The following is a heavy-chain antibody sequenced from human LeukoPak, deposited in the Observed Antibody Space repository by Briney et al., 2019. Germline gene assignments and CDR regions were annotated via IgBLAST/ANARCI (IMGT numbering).Heavy chain of an antibody. Sequence: GGSLRLSCAASGFTFDIYAMNWVRQAPGKGLEWVSTISGSADCTYYADSVKGRFTISRDQSKNTLYLQMSSLRADDTAVYYCAKSGLGYCSSTSCLYCFNYWGQGTLVTVSS. V-gene: IGHV3-23*01. CDR3: AKSGLGYCSSTSCLYCFNY. D-gene: IGHD2-2*01. CDR1: GFTFDIYA. CDR2: ISGSADCT. J-gene: IGHJ4*02.